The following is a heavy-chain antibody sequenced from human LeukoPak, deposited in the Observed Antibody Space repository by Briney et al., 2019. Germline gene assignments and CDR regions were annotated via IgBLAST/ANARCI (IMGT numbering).Heavy chain of an antibody. J-gene: IGHJ4*02. CDR2: IHTSGST. D-gene: IGHD6-13*01. CDR3: ARSYSNSWYFDS. V-gene: IGHV4-4*07. Sequence: SETLSLTCTVSGGSISFYSWSWIRQPAGRGQEWIGRIHTSGSTNYNPSLKSRVTMSVDTSQNQFSLKMSSVTAADTAVCYCARSYSNSWYFDSWGQGTLVTVSS. CDR1: GGSISFYS.